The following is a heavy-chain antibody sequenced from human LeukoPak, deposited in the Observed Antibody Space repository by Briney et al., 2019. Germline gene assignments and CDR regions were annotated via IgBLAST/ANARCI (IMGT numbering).Heavy chain of an antibody. D-gene: IGHD4-17*01. V-gene: IGHV3-30-3*01. CDR2: ISYDGSNE. Sequence: GGSLRLSCAASGFTFSNYPMHWVRQAPGKGLEWVAVISYDGSNEYYADSVKGRFIISRDTSKNTVYLQMNSLRAEDTAVYYCAKDLDYGDHFDAFDIWGQGTMVTVSP. CDR3: AKDLDYGDHFDAFDI. CDR1: GFTFSNYP. J-gene: IGHJ3*02.